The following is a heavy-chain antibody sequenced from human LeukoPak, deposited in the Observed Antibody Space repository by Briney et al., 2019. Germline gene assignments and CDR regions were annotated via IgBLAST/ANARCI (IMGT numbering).Heavy chain of an antibody. J-gene: IGHJ4*02. CDR1: GYSFTSYW. V-gene: IGHV5-51*01. D-gene: IGHD1-26*01. CDR3: ARREGAMSFDY. Sequence: GESLKISCKGSGYSFTSYWIGWVRQMPGKRLEWTGIIYPGDSDTRYSPSFQGQVTISADKSITTAYLQWSSLKASDTAMYYCARREGAMSFDYWGQGALVTVSS. CDR2: IYPGDSDT.